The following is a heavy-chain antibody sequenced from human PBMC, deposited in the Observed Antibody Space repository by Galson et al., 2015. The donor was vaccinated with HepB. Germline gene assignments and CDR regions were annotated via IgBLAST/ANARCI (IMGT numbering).Heavy chain of an antibody. V-gene: IGHV6-1*01. D-gene: IGHD6-13*01. CDR2: TYYRSKWYN. Sequence: CAISGDSVSSHSAAWNWIRQSPSRGLEWLGRTYYRSKWYNDYAVSVKSRITINPDTSKNQFSLQLNSVTPEDTAVYDCARDLEYSSSRNYYYYYGMDVWGQGTTVTVSS. J-gene: IGHJ6*02. CDR3: ARDLEYSSSRNYYYYYGMDV. CDR1: GDSVSSHSAA.